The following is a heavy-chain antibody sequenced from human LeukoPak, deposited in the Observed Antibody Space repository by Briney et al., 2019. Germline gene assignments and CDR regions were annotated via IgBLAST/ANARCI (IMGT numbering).Heavy chain of an antibody. J-gene: IGHJ5*02. Sequence: SVKVSCKASGGTFSSYAISWVRQAPGQGLEWMGGIIPIFGTANYAQKFQGRVTITADKSTSTAYMELSSLRSEDTAVYYCARPTVVTREQGWFDPWGQGTLVTVSS. CDR3: ARPTVVTREQGWFDP. D-gene: IGHD4-23*01. V-gene: IGHV1-69*06. CDR1: GGTFSSYA. CDR2: IIPIFGTA.